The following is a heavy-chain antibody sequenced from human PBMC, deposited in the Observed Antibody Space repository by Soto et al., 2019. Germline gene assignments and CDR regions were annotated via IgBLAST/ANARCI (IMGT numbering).Heavy chain of an antibody. J-gene: IGHJ4*02. D-gene: IGHD6-25*01. CDR3: ARRKERSGPHYFDS. CDR2: MNPSNGNA. Sequence: ASVKVSCKASGYTFITYDIHWVRQATGQGLEWLGWMNPSNGNAGYAQKFQGRVTMTRNTSISTAYMDLSGLRSGDTAVYFCARRKERSGPHYFDSWGQGTLATVSS. V-gene: IGHV1-8*01. CDR1: GYTFITYD.